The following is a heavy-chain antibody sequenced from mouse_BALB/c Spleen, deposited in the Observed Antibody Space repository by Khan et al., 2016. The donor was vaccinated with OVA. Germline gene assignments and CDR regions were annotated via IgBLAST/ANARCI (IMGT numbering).Heavy chain of an antibody. CDR2: ISYSGST. CDR3: ARTARIGN. J-gene: IGHJ2*01. Sequence: EVQLVESGPGLVKPSQSLSLTCTVTGYSITSGYGWNWIRQFPGNKLEWMGYISYSGSTNYNPSLKSRISITRDTSKNQLFLQLNSVTTEDTATYYCARTARIGNWGQGTTHTVSS. CDR1: GYSITSGYG. V-gene: IGHV3-2*02. D-gene: IGHD1-2*01.